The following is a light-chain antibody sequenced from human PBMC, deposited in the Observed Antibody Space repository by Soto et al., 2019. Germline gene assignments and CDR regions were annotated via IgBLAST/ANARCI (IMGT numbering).Light chain of an antibody. CDR3: QQANSFTLT. Sequence: IQMTQSPSSLSASLGDRVTITCRASQGISSRLAWYQQKPGKAPKLLIYAASSLQSGVPSRFSGSDYGTDFTITISSLKNEDFATYYCQQANSFTLTFGGGTQVDIK. J-gene: IGKJ4*01. CDR1: QGISSR. CDR2: AAS. V-gene: IGKV1-12*01.